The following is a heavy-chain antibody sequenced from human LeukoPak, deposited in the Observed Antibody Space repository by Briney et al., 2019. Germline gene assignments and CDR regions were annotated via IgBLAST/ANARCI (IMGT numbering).Heavy chain of an antibody. J-gene: IGHJ4*02. D-gene: IGHD1-26*01. V-gene: IGHV3-30*18. CDR3: AKDNVVGTLRNVDY. CDR2: ISYDGSYK. Sequence: PGGSLRLSCAASGFTLNNYGMHWVRQAPGKGLEWVAVISYDGSYKYYADSVKGRFTISRDNSKNTLYLQMNSLRAEDTAVYYCAKDNVVGTLRNVDYWGQGTLVTVSS. CDR1: GFTLNNYG.